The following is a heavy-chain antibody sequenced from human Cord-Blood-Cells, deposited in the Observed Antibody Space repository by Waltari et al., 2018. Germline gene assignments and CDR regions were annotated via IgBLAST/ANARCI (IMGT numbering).Heavy chain of an antibody. V-gene: IGHV3-64*01. CDR3: ARDRFPLVGATNYFDY. CDR2: ISSNGGST. J-gene: IGHJ4*02. Sequence: EVQLVESGGGLVQPGGSLRLSCAASGFTFSSYAMHWVRQAPGKGLEYVSAISSNGGSTYDANSVKGRFTISRDNSKNTLYLQMGSLRAEDMAVYYCARDRFPLVGATNYFDYWGQGTLVTVSS. D-gene: IGHD1-26*01. CDR1: GFTFSSYA.